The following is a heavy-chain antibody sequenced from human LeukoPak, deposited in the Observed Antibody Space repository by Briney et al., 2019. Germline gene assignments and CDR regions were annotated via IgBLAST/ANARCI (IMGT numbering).Heavy chain of an antibody. CDR3: ARQGNYYGSSGQLLVPFDY. J-gene: IGHJ4*02. D-gene: IGHD3-22*01. V-gene: IGHV5-51*01. CDR2: IYPGDSDT. CDR1: GYSFTSYW. Sequence: GESLKSSCKGSGYSFTSYWIGWVRQMPGKGLEWMGIIYPGDSDTRYSPSFQGQVTISADKSISTAYLQWSSLKASDTAMYYCARQGNYYGSSGQLLVPFDYWGQGTLVTVSS.